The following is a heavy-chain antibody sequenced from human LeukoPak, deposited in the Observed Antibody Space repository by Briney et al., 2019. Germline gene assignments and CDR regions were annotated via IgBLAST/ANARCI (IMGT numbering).Heavy chain of an antibody. CDR3: ATNGGGDSGYGNFDY. CDR1: GFTFDDYA. V-gene: IGHV3-9*01. CDR2: ISWNSETI. D-gene: IGHD5-12*01. J-gene: IGHJ4*02. Sequence: PGGSLRLSCAVSGFTFDDYAMHWVRHVPGKGLEWVSGISWNSETIGYADSVKGRFTISRDNAKNSLYLQMNSLRAEDTALYYCATNGGGDSGYGNFDYWGQGTLVTVSS.